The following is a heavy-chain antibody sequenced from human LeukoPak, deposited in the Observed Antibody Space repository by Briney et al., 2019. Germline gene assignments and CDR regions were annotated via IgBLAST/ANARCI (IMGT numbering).Heavy chain of an antibody. CDR1: GGSISSYY. CDR3: ARHGTQWLRYPNFDY. CDR2: IYYNGNT. J-gene: IGHJ4*02. D-gene: IGHD6-19*01. V-gene: IGHV4-59*08. Sequence: SGTLSLTCTVSGGSISSYYWSWIRQPPGEGLEWIGSIYYNGNTDYNPSLKSRVTISVDTSNNQFSLKLSSVTAADTAVYYCARHGTQWLRYPNFDYWDQGTLVTVSS.